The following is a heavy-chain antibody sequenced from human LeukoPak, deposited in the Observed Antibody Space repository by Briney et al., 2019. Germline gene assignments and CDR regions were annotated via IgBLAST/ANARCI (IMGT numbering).Heavy chain of an antibody. V-gene: IGHV1-2*02. CDR3: ARVYYYDSSGSQLEDYNWFDP. J-gene: IGHJ5*02. Sequence: ASVKVSCKASGYTFTGYYMHWVRQAPGQGLEWMGWINPNSGGTNYAQKFQGRVTMTRDTSISTAYMELSRLRSDDTAVYYCARVYYYDSSGSQLEDYNWFDPWGQGTLVTVSS. CDR1: GYTFTGYY. CDR2: INPNSGGT. D-gene: IGHD3-22*01.